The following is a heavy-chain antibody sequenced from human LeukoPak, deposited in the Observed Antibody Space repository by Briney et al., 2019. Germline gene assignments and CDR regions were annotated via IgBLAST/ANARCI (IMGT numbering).Heavy chain of an antibody. D-gene: IGHD6-13*01. CDR2: ISSSSSYI. V-gene: IGHV3-21*01. Sequence: GGSLRLSCAASGFTFSSYSMNWVRQAPGKGLEWVSSISSSSSYIYYADSVKGRFTISRDNAKNSLYLQMNSLRAEDTAVYYCAGDLQQQLEYYFDYWGQGTLVTVSS. CDR1: GFTFSSYS. J-gene: IGHJ4*02. CDR3: AGDLQQQLEYYFDY.